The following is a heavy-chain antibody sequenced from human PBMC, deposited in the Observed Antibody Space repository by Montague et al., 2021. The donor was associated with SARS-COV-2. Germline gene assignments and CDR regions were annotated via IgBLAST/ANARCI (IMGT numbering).Heavy chain of an antibody. J-gene: IGHJ4*02. CDR3: ARDQWLLFPFDY. D-gene: IGHD6-19*01. Sequence: CAVSGFSLNTNAVHWVRQAPGKGLEWVAVISYDGTNKYYEESVKGRFTISRDNSKNTVYLQMDSLRPEDTAMYYCARDQWLLFPFDYWGQGTLVTVSS. CDR1: GFSLNTNA. V-gene: IGHV3-30*04. CDR2: ISYDGTNK.